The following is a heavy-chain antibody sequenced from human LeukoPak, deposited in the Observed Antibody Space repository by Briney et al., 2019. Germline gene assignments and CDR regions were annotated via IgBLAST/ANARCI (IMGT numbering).Heavy chain of an antibody. Sequence: ASVKVSCKASGYTFTSYGISWVRQAPGQGLEWMGWISAYNGNTNYAQKLQGRVTMTTDTSTSTAYMELRSLRSDDTAVYYCARPNYDFWSGYSNPTYYYMDVWGKGTTVTVSS. D-gene: IGHD3-3*01. CDR2: ISAYNGNT. J-gene: IGHJ6*03. CDR1: GYTFTSYG. V-gene: IGHV1-18*01. CDR3: ARPNYDFWSGYSNPTYYYMDV.